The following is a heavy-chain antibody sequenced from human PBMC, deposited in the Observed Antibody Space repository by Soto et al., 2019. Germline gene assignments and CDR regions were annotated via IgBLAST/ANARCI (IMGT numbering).Heavy chain of an antibody. V-gene: IGHV3-13*01. J-gene: IGHJ5*02. CDR2: IGTQHDT. D-gene: IGHD2-8*02. Sequence: EVQLVESGGGLVQLGGSLRLSCAASGFTFSAYDMHWVRQATGKGLEWVAAIGTQHDTYYPDSVKGRFTISRENAKNSLYLQMNRLRAGAPAVYYCARQASYWHGGGGWFDPWGQGTLVTVSS. CDR1: GFTFSAYD. CDR3: ARQASYWHGGGGWFDP.